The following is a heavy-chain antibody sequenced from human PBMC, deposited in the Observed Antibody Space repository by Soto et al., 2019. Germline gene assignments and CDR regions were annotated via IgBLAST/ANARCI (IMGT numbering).Heavy chain of an antibody. CDR2: ISSSSSYI. J-gene: IGHJ4*02. CDR3: ATQSSRYSGYD. D-gene: IGHD5-12*01. V-gene: IGHV3-21*01. CDR1: GFTFSSYS. Sequence: EVQLVESGGGLVKPGGSLRLSCAASGFTFSSYSMNWVRQAPGKGLEWDSSISSSSSYIYYADSVKGRFTISRDNAKNSLYLQMNSLRAEDTAVYYCATQSSRYSGYDWGQGTLVTVSS.